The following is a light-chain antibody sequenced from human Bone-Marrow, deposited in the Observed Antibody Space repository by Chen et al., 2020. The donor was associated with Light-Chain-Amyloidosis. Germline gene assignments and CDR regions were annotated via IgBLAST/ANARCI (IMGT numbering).Light chain of an antibody. CDR1: SSDVGGYNY. V-gene: IGLV2-14*03. Sequence: QSALTQPASVSGSPGQSITISCTGTSSDVGGYNYVSWYQQHPGKAPKLLIYDVSNRPSGVSYRFSGSKSGNTASLTISGLQAEDEADYYCSSYTSSSPWVFGGGTKLTVL. CDR2: DVS. J-gene: IGLJ3*02. CDR3: SSYTSSSPWV.